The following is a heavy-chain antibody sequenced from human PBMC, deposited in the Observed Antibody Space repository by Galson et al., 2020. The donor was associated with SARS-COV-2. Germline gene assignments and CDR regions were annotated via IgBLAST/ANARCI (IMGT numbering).Heavy chain of an antibody. CDR2: ISSSGSYT. CDR3: ARNGRDCSGGICYGAEYFQH. V-gene: IGHV3-11*06. J-gene: IGHJ1*01. D-gene: IGHD2-15*01. Sequence: AGGSLRLSCVASGFSFSDYYMSWIRQAPGKGLEWISYISSSGSYTNYADSVKGRFTISRDNAKNSLYLEVNSLRAEDTAVYYCARNGRDCSGGICYGAEYFQHWGQGTLVTVSS. CDR1: GFSFSDYY.